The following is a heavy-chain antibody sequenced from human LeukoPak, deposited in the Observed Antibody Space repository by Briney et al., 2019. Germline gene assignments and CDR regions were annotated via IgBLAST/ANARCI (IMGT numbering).Heavy chain of an antibody. CDR3: ARGYSYGDFDY. J-gene: IGHJ4*02. CDR1: GFTFSSYW. Sequence: PGGSLRLSCVASGFTFSSYWMHWVRQAPGKGLVWVSRINSDGSSTSYADSAKGRFTISRDNAKSTLYLQMNSLRAEDTAVYYCARGYSYGDFDYWGQGTLVTVSS. CDR2: INSDGSST. D-gene: IGHD5-18*01. V-gene: IGHV3-74*01.